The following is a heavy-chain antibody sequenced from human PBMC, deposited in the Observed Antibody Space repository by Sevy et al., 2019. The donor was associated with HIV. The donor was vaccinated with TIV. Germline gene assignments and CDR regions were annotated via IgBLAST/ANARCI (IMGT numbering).Heavy chain of an antibody. CDR1: GFTFGDYY. J-gene: IGHJ4*02. CDR2: LKIDVYGGTV. D-gene: IGHD6-13*01. CDR3: TRWKAAQSIFDY. Sequence: GGSLRLSCTASGFTFGDYYMSWVRQAPGKGLEWVAYLKIDVYGGTVDHAASVRGRFVISKDDSKTIAYLQMNDLKTEDTGVYYCTRWKAAQSIFDYWGQGALVTVSS. V-gene: IGHV3-49*04.